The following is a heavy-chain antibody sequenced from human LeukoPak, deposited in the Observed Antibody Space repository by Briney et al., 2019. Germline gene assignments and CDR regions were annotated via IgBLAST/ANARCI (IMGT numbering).Heavy chain of an antibody. CDR3: ARVGYYDSSGYHISVIITGYGMDV. V-gene: IGHV4-59*12. Sequence: SETLSLTCTVSGGSISSYYWSWIRQPPGKGLEWIGYIYYSGSTNYNPSLKSRVTISVDTSKNQFSLKLSSVTAADTAVYYCARVGYYDSSGYHISVIITGYGMDVWGQGTTVTVSS. CDR1: GGSISSYY. J-gene: IGHJ6*02. D-gene: IGHD3-22*01. CDR2: IYYSGST.